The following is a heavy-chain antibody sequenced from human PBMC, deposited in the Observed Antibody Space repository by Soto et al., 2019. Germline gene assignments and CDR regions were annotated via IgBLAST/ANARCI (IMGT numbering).Heavy chain of an antibody. CDR2: ISYDGSNK. J-gene: IGHJ6*02. CDR1: GFTFSSYG. D-gene: IGHD6-6*01. V-gene: IGHV3-30*03. Sequence: PGGSLRLSCAASGFTFSSYGMHWVRQAPGKGLEWVAVISYDGSNKYYADSVKGRFTISRDNSKNTLYLQMNSLRAEDTAVYYCARDLEYSSSSGYYGMDVWGQGTTVTVSS. CDR3: ARDLEYSSSSGYYGMDV.